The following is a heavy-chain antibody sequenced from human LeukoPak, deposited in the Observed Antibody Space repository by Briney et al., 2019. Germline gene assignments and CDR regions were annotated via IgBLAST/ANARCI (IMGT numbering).Heavy chain of an antibody. V-gene: IGHV4-39*07. J-gene: IGHJ4*02. D-gene: IGHD1-26*01. CDR3: ARLRLSGSHYYFDY. CDR2: IYYSGST. CDR1: GGSISSSSYY. Sequence: PSETLSLTCTVSGGSISSSSYYWGWIRQPPGKGLEWIGSIYYSGSTYYNPSLKSRVTISVDTSKNQFSLKLSSVTAADTAVYYCARLRLSGSHYYFDYWGQGTLVTVSS.